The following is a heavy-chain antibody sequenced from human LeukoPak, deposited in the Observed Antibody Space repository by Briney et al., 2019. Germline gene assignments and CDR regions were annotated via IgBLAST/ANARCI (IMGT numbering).Heavy chain of an antibody. Sequence: ASVTVSCKASGGTFSSYAISWVRQAPGQGLEWMGWISAYNGNTNYAQKLQGRVTMTTDTSTSTAYMELRSLRSDDTAVYYCARAGVGATHFDYWGQGTLVTVSS. CDR1: GGTFSSYA. D-gene: IGHD1-26*01. J-gene: IGHJ4*02. CDR3: ARAGVGATHFDY. CDR2: ISAYNGNT. V-gene: IGHV1-18*01.